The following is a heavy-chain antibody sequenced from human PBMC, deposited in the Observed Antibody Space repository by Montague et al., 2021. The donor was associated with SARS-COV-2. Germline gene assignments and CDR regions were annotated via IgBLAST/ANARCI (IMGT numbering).Heavy chain of an antibody. D-gene: IGHD3-22*01. CDR1: GFTFSSYE. Sequence: SRRLSLSASGFTFSSYEMNWVRQAPGKGLEWVSYISSSGGTTFYADSVRGRFTISRDNAKNPLYLQMNSLRAEDTAVYYCARESRITMLVVVITSAVDIWGQGTMVTVSS. CDR3: ARESRITMLVVVITSAVDI. CDR2: ISSSGGTT. V-gene: IGHV3-48*03. J-gene: IGHJ3*02.